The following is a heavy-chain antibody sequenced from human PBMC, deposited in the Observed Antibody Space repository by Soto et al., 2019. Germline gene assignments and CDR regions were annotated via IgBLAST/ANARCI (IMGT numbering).Heavy chain of an antibody. CDR1: GFSLSTSGVG. CDR2: IYWDDDK. CDR3: AHRRRAAGGYFFDY. D-gene: IGHD6-25*01. V-gene: IGHV2-5*02. Sequence: QITLKESGPTLVKPTQTLTLTCTFSGFSLSTSGVGVGWIRQPPGKALEWLALIYWDDDKRYSPSLKSRLTITKVTSKNQVVLTMTNMDPMDTATYYCAHRRRAAGGYFFDYWGQGTLVTVSS. J-gene: IGHJ4*02.